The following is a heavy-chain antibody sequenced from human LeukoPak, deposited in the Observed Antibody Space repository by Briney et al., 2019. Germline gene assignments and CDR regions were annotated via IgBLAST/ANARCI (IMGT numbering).Heavy chain of an antibody. D-gene: IGHD3-3*01. J-gene: IGHJ4*02. CDR1: GGSFSGYY. Sequence: SETLSLTCAVYGGSFSGYYWSWIRQPPGKGLEWIGEINHSGSTNYNPSLKSRATISADTSKNQFSLKLSSVTAADTAVYYCASGFWLDYWGQGTLVTVSS. CDR3: ASGFWLDY. V-gene: IGHV4-34*01. CDR2: INHSGST.